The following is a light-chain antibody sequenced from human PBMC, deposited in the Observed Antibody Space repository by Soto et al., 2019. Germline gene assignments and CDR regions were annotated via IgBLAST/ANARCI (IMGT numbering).Light chain of an antibody. CDR3: QSTSQRAFHV. Sequence: QSVLTQPPSVSGAAGQRITISCTGSSSDIGVGYDVHWYQQVPGTAPKLLIYGNTKRPSGVPDRFSASKSGTSASLAITGLQAEDEADYFCQSTSQRAFHVFGTGTKLTVL. J-gene: IGLJ1*01. V-gene: IGLV1-40*01. CDR2: GNT. CDR1: SSDIGVGYD.